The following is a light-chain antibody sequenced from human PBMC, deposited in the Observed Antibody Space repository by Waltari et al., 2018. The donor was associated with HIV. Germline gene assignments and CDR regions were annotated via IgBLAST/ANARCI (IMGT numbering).Light chain of an antibody. CDR1: QSISGA. V-gene: IGKV3-11*01. J-gene: IGKJ4*01. Sequence: EVPLTQAPATLCLSAGESATLSCRASQSISGAVAWYQQKPGQAPRLLIYDASRRYTGIPARFRGSGSGTDFTLTISSLEPEDFGIYYCQQGSGWPPAFSFGGGTRVDIK. CDR2: DAS. CDR3: QQGSGWPPAFS.